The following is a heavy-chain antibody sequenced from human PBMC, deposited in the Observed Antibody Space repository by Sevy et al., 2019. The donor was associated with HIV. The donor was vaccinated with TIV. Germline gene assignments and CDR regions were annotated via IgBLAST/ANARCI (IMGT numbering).Heavy chain of an antibody. V-gene: IGHV4-34*01. CDR3: ARIQQVVNYYNDYGLDV. Sequence: SETLSLTCSVYGGSLSGYYWSWIRQPPGKGLEWIGEVHHSGSTNYNPSLKSRVTMSVDTSKNQFSLNLSSVTAADTAVYYCARIQQVVNYYNDYGLDVWGQGTTVTVSS. D-gene: IGHD2-2*01. CDR2: VHHSGST. J-gene: IGHJ6*02. CDR1: GGSLSGYY.